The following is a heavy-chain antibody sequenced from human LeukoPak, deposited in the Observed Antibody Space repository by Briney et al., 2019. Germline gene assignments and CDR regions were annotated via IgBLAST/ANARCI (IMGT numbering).Heavy chain of an antibody. CDR2: IYYSGNT. J-gene: IGHJ4*02. D-gene: IGHD5-24*01. CDR1: GGSISYYY. CDR3: ARAGPRRDGYNVDY. V-gene: IGHV4-59*01. Sequence: SETLSLTCTVSGGSISYYYWGWIRQPPGKGLEWIGYIYYSGNTGYNPSLKSRVTMSVDTSRNQFSLRLTSVTAADTAVYYCARAGPRRDGYNVDYWGQGTLVTVSS.